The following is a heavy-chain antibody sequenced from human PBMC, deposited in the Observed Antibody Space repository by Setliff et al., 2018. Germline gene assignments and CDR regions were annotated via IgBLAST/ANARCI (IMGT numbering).Heavy chain of an antibody. Sequence: LSLTCTVSGGSVRSHYWSWIRHSPGKGLEWIGFIFYSGDTKSNPSLKSRVTMSVDTSKNQFSLQLTSVTAADTAVYYCARMTGFQYIDVWGKGTTVTVSS. CDR3: ARMTGFQYIDV. J-gene: IGHJ6*03. D-gene: IGHD3-3*01. CDR2: IFYSGDT. CDR1: GGSVRSHY. V-gene: IGHV4-59*02.